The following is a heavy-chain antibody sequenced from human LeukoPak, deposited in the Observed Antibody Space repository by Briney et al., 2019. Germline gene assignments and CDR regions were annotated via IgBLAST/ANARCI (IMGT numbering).Heavy chain of an antibody. CDR3: ARYDILTGYSFPPPFDY. J-gene: IGHJ4*02. CDR2: IIPIFGTA. D-gene: IGHD3-9*01. V-gene: IGHV1-69*13. CDR1: GGTFSSYA. Sequence: SVKVSCKASGGTFSSYAISWVRQAPGQGLEWMGGIIPIFGTANYAQKFQGRVTITADESTSTAYMELSSLRSEDTAVYYCARYDILTGYSFPPPFDYWGQGTLVTVSS.